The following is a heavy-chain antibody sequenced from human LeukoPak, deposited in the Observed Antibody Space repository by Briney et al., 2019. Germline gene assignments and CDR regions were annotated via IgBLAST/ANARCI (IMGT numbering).Heavy chain of an antibody. CDR1: GFTFSDYY. CDR3: ARQGIRITMVRGVDY. CDR2: ISSSGSTI. V-gene: IGHV3-11*04. D-gene: IGHD3-10*01. J-gene: IGHJ4*02. Sequence: GGSLRLSCAASGFTFSDYYMSRIRQAPGKGLEWVSYISSSGSTIYYADSVKGRFTISRDNAKNSLYLQMNSLRAEDTAVYYCARQGIRITMVRGVDYWGQGTLVTVSS.